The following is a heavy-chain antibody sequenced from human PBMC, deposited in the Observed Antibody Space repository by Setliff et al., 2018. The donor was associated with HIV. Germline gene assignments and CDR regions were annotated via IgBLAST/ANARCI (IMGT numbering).Heavy chain of an antibody. CDR1: GYSFTKYE. D-gene: IGHD3-16*01. Sequence: ASVKVSCKASGYSFTKYEINWVRQAPGQGLEWLGWVSPSIGNSDFAQKFKGGIGLTTDTSIRTAYMELRGLKSDDTAVYFCARRGEERNMITGALDVWGQGSLVTVSS. CDR3: ARRGEERNMITGALDV. V-gene: IGHV1-8*01. J-gene: IGHJ3*01. CDR2: VSPSIGNS.